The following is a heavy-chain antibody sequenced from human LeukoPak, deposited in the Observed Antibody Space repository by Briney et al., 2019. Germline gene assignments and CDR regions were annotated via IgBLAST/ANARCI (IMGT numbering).Heavy chain of an antibody. CDR2: IYYSMST. V-gene: IGHV4-39*07. Sequence: PSETLSLTCTVSGDSISSGPYYWGWIRQPPGKGLEWIGTIYYSMSTYYNSSLKSRVTISVDTSKNQFSLKLRSVTAADTAVYYCARDLKIGYNSGWYSFDYWGQGTLVTVSS. CDR1: GDSISSGPYY. CDR3: ARDLKIGYNSGWYSFDY. D-gene: IGHD6-19*01. J-gene: IGHJ4*02.